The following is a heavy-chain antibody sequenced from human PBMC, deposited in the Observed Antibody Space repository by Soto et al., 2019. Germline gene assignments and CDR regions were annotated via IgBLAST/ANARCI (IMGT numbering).Heavy chain of an antibody. J-gene: IGHJ4*02. CDR2: FYDSETT. CDR1: CASISSRTDY. Sequence: QVQLQESGPGLVKPSQTLSLTCTVSCASISSRTDYWTWVRQHPGEGLEWIGYFYDSETTHYNPSLRSRISISVDTSKNHFSLNMRSVTAADTAVYFCARSSVGFGDLKSWGQGTLVVVSS. D-gene: IGHD3-10*01. V-gene: IGHV4-31*03. CDR3: ARSSVGFGDLKS.